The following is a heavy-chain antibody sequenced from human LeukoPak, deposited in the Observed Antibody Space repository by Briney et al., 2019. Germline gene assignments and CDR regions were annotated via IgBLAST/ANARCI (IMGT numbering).Heavy chain of an antibody. CDR3: ARGGYYDSSGYPRTFDY. CDR1: GGSFSGYY. Sequence: SETLSLTCAVYGGSFSGYYWSWIRKPPRKGLEWIGEINHSGSTNYNPSLKSRVTISVDTSKNQFSLKLSSVTAADTAVYYCARGGYYDSSGYPRTFDYWGQGTLVTVSS. CDR2: INHSGST. J-gene: IGHJ4*02. D-gene: IGHD3-22*01. V-gene: IGHV4-34*01.